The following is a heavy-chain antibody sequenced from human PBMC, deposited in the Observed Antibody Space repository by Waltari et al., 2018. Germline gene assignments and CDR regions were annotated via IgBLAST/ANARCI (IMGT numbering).Heavy chain of an antibody. V-gene: IGHV3-7*04. CDR2: IKQDASEK. CDR1: GFTFSSDG. CDR3: ARGRLWGFDL. Sequence: EEQLVESGGGLVQPGGSLRLSCAASGFTFSSDGMCWVRQAPGKGRGWVANIKQDASEKHYVDSLKGRITVSRDNAKNSLYLDMDSLRAEDTAVYYCARGRLWGFDLWGHGTLVTVSS. J-gene: IGHJ4*01. D-gene: IGHD3-16*01.